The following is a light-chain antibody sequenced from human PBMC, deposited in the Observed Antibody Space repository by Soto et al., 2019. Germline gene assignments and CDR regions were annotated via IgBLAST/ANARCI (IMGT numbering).Light chain of an antibody. V-gene: IGKV1-6*01. CDR3: LQDHSYPRT. J-gene: IGKJ1*01. Sequence: AIQMTQSPSSLSASVGDRVTITCRASQDIRNELSWYQQKLGKAPNLLLYGASSLKSGVPSRFSGSGSGTDFTLTISRLQPEDFATYYCLQDHSYPRTFGQGSRVDI. CDR1: QDIRNE. CDR2: GAS.